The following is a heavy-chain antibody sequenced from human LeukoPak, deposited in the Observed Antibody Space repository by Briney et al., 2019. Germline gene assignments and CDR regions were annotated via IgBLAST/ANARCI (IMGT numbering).Heavy chain of an antibody. V-gene: IGHV4-61*02. D-gene: IGHD2-2*03. CDR2: IYTSGST. CDR3: ARGSPGYVPD. J-gene: IGHJ4*02. CDR1: NYSISSGYY. Sequence: KPSETLSLTYTVSNYSISSGYYWGWIRQPAGKGLEWIGRIYTSGSTNYNPSLKSRVTISVDTSKNQFSLKLSSVTAADTAVYYCARGSPGYVPDWGQGTLVTVSS.